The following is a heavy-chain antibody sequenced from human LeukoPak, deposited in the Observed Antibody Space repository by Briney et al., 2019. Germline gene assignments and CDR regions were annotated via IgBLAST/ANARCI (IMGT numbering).Heavy chain of an antibody. CDR2: IGSSATAI. V-gene: IGHV3-11*01. J-gene: IGHJ4*02. D-gene: IGHD3-16*01. CDR1: GFTFSDYY. Sequence: PGGSLRLSCAASGFTFSDYYMSWIRQAPGKGLEWVSYIGSSATAIYYADSVKGRFTISRDNAKNSLYLQMNSLRADDTAVYYCARVLGSYAVDHWGQGTLVTVSS. CDR3: ARVLGSYAVDH.